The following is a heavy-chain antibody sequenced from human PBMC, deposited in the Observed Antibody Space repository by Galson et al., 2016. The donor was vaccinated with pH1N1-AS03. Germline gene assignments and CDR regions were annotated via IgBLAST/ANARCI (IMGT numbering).Heavy chain of an antibody. CDR2: IIPILGIT. V-gene: IGHV1-69*04. CDR3: ARDTSTTATTHFDC. Sequence: SVKVSCKASGGTFSSDAISWVRQAPGQGLEWMGRIIPILGITDYAQKFQGRATITADKSTSTAYMELSSLRSEDTAVYYCARDTSTTATTHFDCWGQGTLVTISS. J-gene: IGHJ4*02. CDR1: GGTFSSDA. D-gene: IGHD4-17*01.